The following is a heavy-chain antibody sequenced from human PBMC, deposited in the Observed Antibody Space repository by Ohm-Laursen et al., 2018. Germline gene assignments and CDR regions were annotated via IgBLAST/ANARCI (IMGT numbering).Heavy chain of an antibody. CDR1: GFTFSSYG. CDR2: IWYDGSNK. J-gene: IGHJ4*02. D-gene: IGHD4-17*01. Sequence: SLRLSCAASGFTFSSYGMHWVRQAPGKGLEWVAVIWYDGSNKYYADSVKGRFTISRDNSKNTLYLQMNSPRAADTAVYYCARDSPSYGDYPFDNWGQGTLVTVPS. CDR3: ARDSPSYGDYPFDN. V-gene: IGHV3-33*01.